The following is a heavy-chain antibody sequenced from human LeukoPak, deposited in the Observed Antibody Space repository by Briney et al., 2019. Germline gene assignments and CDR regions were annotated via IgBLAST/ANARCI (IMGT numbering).Heavy chain of an antibody. CDR1: GGTFSSYG. D-gene: IGHD6-19*01. V-gene: IGHV1-18*01. CDR3: ASGIAVAGTPPLDY. CDR2: ISAYNGNT. J-gene: IGHJ4*02. Sequence: GASVKVSCKASGGTFSSYGISWVRQAPGQGLEWMGWISAYNGNTNYAQKLQGRVTMTTDTSTSTAYMELRSLRSDDTAVYYCASGIAVAGTPPLDYWGQGTLVTVSS.